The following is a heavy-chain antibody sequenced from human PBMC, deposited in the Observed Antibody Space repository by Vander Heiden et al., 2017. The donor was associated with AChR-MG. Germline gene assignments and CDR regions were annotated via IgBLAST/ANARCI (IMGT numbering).Heavy chain of an antibody. V-gene: IGHV4-61*01. J-gene: IGHJ5*02. CDR3: ARGFGGYYKGGFDP. CDR2: IYYSGST. CDR1: GGSVSSGSYY. Sequence: QVQLQESGPGLVKPSETLSLTCTVSGGSVSSGSYYWSWIRQPPGKGLEWIGYIYYSGSTNYNPSLKSRVTISVDTSKNQFSLKLSSVTAADTAVYYCARGFGGYYKGGFDPWGQGTLVTVSS. D-gene: IGHD3-3*01.